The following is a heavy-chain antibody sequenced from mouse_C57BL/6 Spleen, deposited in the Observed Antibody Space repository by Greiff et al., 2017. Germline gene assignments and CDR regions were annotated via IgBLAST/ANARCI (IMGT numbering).Heavy chain of an antibody. CDR1: GYTFTSYW. J-gene: IGHJ4*01. CDR3: ARGDLGGY. CDR2: IDPSDSYT. Sequence: QVQLQQPGAELVMPGASVKLSCKASGYTFTSYWMHWVKQRPGQGLEWIGEIDPSDSYTNYNQKFKGKSTLTVDKSSSTAYMQLSSLTSEDSAVYYCARGDLGGYWGQGTSVTVSS. D-gene: IGHD3-3*01. V-gene: IGHV1-69*01.